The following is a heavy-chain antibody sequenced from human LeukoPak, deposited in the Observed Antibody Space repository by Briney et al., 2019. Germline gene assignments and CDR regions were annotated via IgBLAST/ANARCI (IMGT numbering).Heavy chain of an antibody. Sequence: SQTLSLTCTVSGGSISSGTYSWSWIRQPPGKGLEWLGYIWHSGRTDYNPSLKSRITISLDRSKNEISLKLTSVTAADTATYYCARDPAETAYTGGGIDVWGQGTTVTVSS. CDR1: GGSISSGTYS. CDR2: IWHSGRT. J-gene: IGHJ6*02. CDR3: ARDPAETAYTGGGIDV. V-gene: IGHV4-30-2*01. D-gene: IGHD6-25*01.